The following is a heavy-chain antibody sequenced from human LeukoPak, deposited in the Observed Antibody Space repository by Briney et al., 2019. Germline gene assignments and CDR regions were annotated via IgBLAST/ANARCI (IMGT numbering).Heavy chain of an antibody. CDR2: ISWNSGNI. J-gene: IGHJ4*02. D-gene: IGHD6-6*01. CDR3: AKAMSYSSSTVADH. V-gene: IGHV3-9*02. CDR1: GFTSDDYA. Sequence: AGRSLRLSCAASGFTSDDYAMHWVRQTPGKGLEWVSGISWNSGNIGYADSVKGRFTISRDSAKSSLYLQMNSLRPEDTALYYCAKAMSYSSSTVADHWGLGTLVTVSS.